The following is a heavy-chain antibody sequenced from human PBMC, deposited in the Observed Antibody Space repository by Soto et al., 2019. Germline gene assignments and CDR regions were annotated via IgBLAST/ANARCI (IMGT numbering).Heavy chain of an antibody. CDR3: ARPTVTNYYYYGMDV. V-gene: IGHV3-48*02. Sequence: EVQLVESGGGLVHPGGSLRLSCAASGFTFSSYSMNWVRQAPGKGLEWVSYISSSSSTIYYADSVKGRFTISRDNAKNSLYLQMNSLRDEDTAVYYCARPTVTNYYYYGMDVWGQGTTVTVSS. J-gene: IGHJ6*02. CDR1: GFTFSSYS. D-gene: IGHD4-4*01. CDR2: ISSSSSTI.